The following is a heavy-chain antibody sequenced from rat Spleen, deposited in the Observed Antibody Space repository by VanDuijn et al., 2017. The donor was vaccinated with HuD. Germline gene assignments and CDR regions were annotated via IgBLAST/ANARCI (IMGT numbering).Heavy chain of an antibody. D-gene: IGHD1-11*01. CDR3: ARHYGGYSDYVMDA. Sequence: EVQLVESGGGLVQPGRSLKLSCAASGFTFSDYNMAWVRQSPKKGLEWVATIIYDGSSTYYRDSVKGRFTISRDNAKRTLYLQMDSLRSEDTATYYCARHYGGYSDYVMDAWGQGASVTVSS. V-gene: IGHV5-7*01. CDR1: GFTFSDYN. J-gene: IGHJ4*01. CDR2: IIYDGSST.